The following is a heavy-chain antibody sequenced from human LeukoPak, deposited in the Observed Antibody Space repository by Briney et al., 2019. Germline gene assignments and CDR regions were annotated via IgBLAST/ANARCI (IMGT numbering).Heavy chain of an antibody. D-gene: IGHD2-21*02. CDR1: GFTFSNYV. V-gene: IGHV3-23*01. CDR2: ISSTGGST. CDR3: AKPPAICGGDCPDY. Sequence: GGSLRLSCAASGFTFSNYVMSWVRQAPGKGLEWVSGISSTGGSTYYADSVKGRFTITRDNSKNTLYLQMNSLRAEDTAVYYCAKPPAICGGDCPDYWGQGTLVTVSS. J-gene: IGHJ4*02.